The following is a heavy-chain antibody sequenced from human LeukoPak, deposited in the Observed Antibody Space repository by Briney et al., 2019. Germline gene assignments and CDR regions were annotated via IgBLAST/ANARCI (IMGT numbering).Heavy chain of an antibody. V-gene: IGHV3-30*18. J-gene: IGHJ4*02. CDR1: GFTFNSYG. CDR3: AKAFGSSWSLFHY. D-gene: IGHD6-13*01. CDR2: IQSDGSNK. Sequence: GRSLRLSCAASGFTFNSYGMHWVRQAPGKGLEWVAFIQSDGSNKYYADSVKGRFTISRDNSKNTLYLQMNSLRAEDTATFYCAKAFGSSWSLFHYWGQGTLVTVSS.